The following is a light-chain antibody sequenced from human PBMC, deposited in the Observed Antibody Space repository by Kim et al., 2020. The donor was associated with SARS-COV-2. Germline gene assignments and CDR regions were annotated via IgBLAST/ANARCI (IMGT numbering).Light chain of an antibody. J-gene: IGKJ1*01. V-gene: IGKV3-20*01. CDR1: QSVSNEY. CDR2: SAS. Sequence: GERADPSCRATQSVSNEYCWWYQQKHGEAPRLLSYSASSRATGIPDRFSGSGYGTDFSLTISRLEPEDSAVYYCEHYDSSPWTFGQGTKVDIK. CDR3: EHYDSSPWT.